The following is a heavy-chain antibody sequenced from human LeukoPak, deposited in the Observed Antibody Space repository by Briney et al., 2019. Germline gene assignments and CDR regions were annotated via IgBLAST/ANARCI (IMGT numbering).Heavy chain of an antibody. J-gene: IGHJ5*02. D-gene: IGHD6-6*01. V-gene: IGHV4-4*07. Sequence: PSETLSLTCTVSGGSISSYYWSWIRQPAGKGLEWIGRIYTSGSTNYNPSLKSRVTMSVDTSKNQFSLKLSSVTAADTAVYYCARAGASYSSSSNHVFWFDPRGQGTLVTVSS. CDR2: IYTSGST. CDR1: GGSISSYY. CDR3: ARAGASYSSSSNHVFWFDP.